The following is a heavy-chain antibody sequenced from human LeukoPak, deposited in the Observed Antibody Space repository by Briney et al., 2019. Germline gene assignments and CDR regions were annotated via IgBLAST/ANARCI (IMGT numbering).Heavy chain of an antibody. V-gene: IGHV5-51*01. CDR3: ARRGPYYDGSGSYFETVSYYFDY. CDR1: GYIFTTYW. J-gene: IGHJ4*02. Sequence: GESLKISCKASGYIFTTYWIAWVRQMPGKGLEWLGIIYPGDSDTRYSPPFQGQVTISVDKSISTAYLQWSSLKASDTAIYYCARRGPYYDGSGSYFETVSYYFDYWGQGTLVTVSS. CDR2: IYPGDSDT. D-gene: IGHD3-22*01.